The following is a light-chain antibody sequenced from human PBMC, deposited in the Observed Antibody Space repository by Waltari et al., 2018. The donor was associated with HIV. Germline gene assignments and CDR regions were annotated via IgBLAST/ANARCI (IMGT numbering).Light chain of an antibody. J-gene: IGKJ4*01. Sequence: ELVLTQSPGTLSLSPGERVTLSCRASQSVANTYLAWYQQKPGQAPRLLIYGVSNRATGIPDRFSGGGSGTDFSLTISRLEPEDFGVYFCQQFSDAPLTFGGGTKVEIK. CDR3: QQFSDAPLT. CDR1: QSVANTY. V-gene: IGKV3-20*01. CDR2: GVS.